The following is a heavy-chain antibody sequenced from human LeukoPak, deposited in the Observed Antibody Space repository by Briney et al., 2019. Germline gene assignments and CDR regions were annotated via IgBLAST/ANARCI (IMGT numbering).Heavy chain of an antibody. CDR3: ARRDDYVWGSYVDY. CDR1: GFTFSSYS. D-gene: IGHD3-16*01. V-gene: IGHV3-21*01. J-gene: IGHJ4*02. CDR2: ISSSSSYI. Sequence: GSLRLSCAASGFTFSSYSMNWVRQAPGKGLGWVSSISSSSSYIYYADSVKGRFTISRDNAKNSLYLQMNSLRAEDTAVYYCARRDDYVWGSYVDYWGQGTLVTVSS.